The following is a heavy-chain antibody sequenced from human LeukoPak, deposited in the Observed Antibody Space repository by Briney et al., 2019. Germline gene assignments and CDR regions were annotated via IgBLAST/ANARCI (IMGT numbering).Heavy chain of an antibody. CDR3: ARVRGGYSYYFDY. CDR2: IYYSGST. J-gene: IGHJ4*02. D-gene: IGHD3-10*01. Sequence: SPTLSLTCTVSGGSIGSGGYYWSWIRQHPGKGLGWIGYIYYSGSTYYNPSLKSRVTISVDTSKNQFSLKLSSVTAADTAVYYCARVRGGYSYYFDYWGQGTLVTVSS. CDR1: GGSIGSGGYY. V-gene: IGHV4-31*03.